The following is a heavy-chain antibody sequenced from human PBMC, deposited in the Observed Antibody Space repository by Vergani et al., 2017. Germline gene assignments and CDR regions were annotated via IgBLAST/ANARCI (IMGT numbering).Heavy chain of an antibody. D-gene: IGHD3-9*01. Sequence: EVHLVESGGGLAQPGGSLRLSCAASGFTFNSYEMNWVRQAPGKGLEWVSYISNSGHTMYYADSVKGRFTISRDNAQSSLYLQMNSLGAEDTAVYYCARDINHYYDIVTKGDGMDVWGEGTTVTVSS. J-gene: IGHJ6*04. CDR1: GFTFNSYE. CDR2: ISNSGHTM. V-gene: IGHV3-48*03. CDR3: ARDINHYYDIVTKGDGMDV.